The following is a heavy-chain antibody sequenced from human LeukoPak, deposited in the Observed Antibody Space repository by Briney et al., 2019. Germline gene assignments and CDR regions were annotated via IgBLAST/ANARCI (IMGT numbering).Heavy chain of an antibody. J-gene: IGHJ3*02. CDR3: AKDIDIMGALLLPFDI. D-gene: IGHD3-16*01. V-gene: IGHV3-23*01. Sequence: SGGSLRLSCAASGFTFSSYAMSWVRQAPGKGLEWVSAISGSGGSTYNADSVKGRFTISRDNSKNTLYLQMNSLRAEDTAVYYCAKDIDIMGALLLPFDIWGQGTMVTVSS. CDR1: GFTFSSYA. CDR2: ISGSGGST.